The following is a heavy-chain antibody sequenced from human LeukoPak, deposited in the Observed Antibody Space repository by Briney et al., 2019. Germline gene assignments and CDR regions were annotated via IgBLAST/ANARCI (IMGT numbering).Heavy chain of an antibody. J-gene: IGHJ4*02. V-gene: IGHV1-18*01. Sequence: ASVKVSCKTAGYTSSSHGISWVRQAPGQGLEWMGWISANSGDAKFAQKFQGRVTMTTETSTNTAYMELRSLRFDDTAIYYCARDKRYAFDNWGQGTLVSVSS. D-gene: IGHD3-9*01. CDR3: ARDKRYAFDN. CDR1: GYTSSSHG. CDR2: ISANSGDA.